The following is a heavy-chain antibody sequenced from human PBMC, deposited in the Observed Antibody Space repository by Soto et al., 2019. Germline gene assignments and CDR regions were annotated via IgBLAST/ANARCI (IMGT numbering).Heavy chain of an antibody. D-gene: IGHD2-2*01. V-gene: IGHV3-9*01. Sequence: GGSLRLSCAASGFTFDDYAMHWVRQVPGKGLEWVSGISWNSGSIGYADSVKGRFTISRDNAKNSLYLQMNSLRAEDTALYYCARGGDCSSTSCYGVYYYYGMDVWGQGTTVTVSS. CDR2: ISWNSGSI. J-gene: IGHJ6*02. CDR3: ARGGDCSSTSCYGVYYYYGMDV. CDR1: GFTFDDYA.